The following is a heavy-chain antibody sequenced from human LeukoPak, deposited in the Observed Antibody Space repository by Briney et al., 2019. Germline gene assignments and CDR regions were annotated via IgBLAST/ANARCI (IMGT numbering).Heavy chain of an antibody. Sequence: SETLTLTCTGSGGAISSNSHYWLWIRQTPGKGLVWIGSIYYTGTTYYTPSLKSGVTISIDTSKSQFSLKLSSVTAAGTAEYYCARHGFWSSGKYYFDYWGQGTLVTVFS. D-gene: IGHD6-19*01. CDR1: GGAISSNSHY. CDR2: IYYTGTT. CDR3: ARHGFWSSGKYYFDY. J-gene: IGHJ4*02. V-gene: IGHV4-39*01.